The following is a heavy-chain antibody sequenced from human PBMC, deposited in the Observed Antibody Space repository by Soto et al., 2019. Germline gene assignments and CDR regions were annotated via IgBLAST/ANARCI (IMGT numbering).Heavy chain of an antibody. D-gene: IGHD1-7*01. Sequence: SETLSLTCTVSGGSISSGDYYWSWIRQPPGKGLEWIGYIYYSGSTYYNPSLKSRVTISVDTSKNQFSLKLSSVTAADTAVYYCARGPNWNSRDYYGMDVWGQGTTVTVS. CDR3: ARGPNWNSRDYYGMDV. J-gene: IGHJ6*02. V-gene: IGHV4-30-4*01. CDR2: IYYSGST. CDR1: GGSISSGDYY.